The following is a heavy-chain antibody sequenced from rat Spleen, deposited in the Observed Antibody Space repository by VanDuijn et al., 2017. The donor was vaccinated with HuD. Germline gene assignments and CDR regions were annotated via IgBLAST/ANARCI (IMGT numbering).Heavy chain of an antibody. CDR2: ISPSGDNT. CDR3: ASSGYGGYGNWFAY. Sequence: EVQLVESGGGLVQPGRSLKLSCAASGFTFSNYDMAWVRQAPTKGLEWVTSISPSGDNTYYRDSVKGRFTISRDNAKSTLYLQMDSLRSEDTATYYCASSGYGGYGNWFAYWGQGTLVTVSS. D-gene: IGHD1-11*01. CDR1: GFTFSNYD. J-gene: IGHJ3*01. V-gene: IGHV5-25*01.